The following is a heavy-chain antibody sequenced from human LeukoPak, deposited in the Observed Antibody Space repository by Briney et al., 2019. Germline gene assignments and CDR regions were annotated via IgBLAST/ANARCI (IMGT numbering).Heavy chain of an antibody. CDR3: AQVPLH. J-gene: IGHJ4*02. V-gene: IGHV3-48*04. CDR2: ISYSGSTI. D-gene: IGHD2-15*01. Sequence: GGSLRLSCEASGFTFSSYWMHWVRQAPGKGLEWVSYISYSGSTIYYADSVKGRFTISRDNAKNSLYLQMNSLRAEDTAVYYCAQVPLHWGQGTLVTVSS. CDR1: GFTFSSYW.